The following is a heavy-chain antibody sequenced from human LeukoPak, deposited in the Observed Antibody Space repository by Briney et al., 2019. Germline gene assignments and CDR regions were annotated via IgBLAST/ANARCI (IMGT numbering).Heavy chain of an antibody. J-gene: IGHJ3*02. Sequence: GESLKISRKGSGYSFTSYRIGWVRQMPGKGLEWLGIIYPGDSDTRYSPSFQGQVTISTDKSISTAYLQWSSLKASDTAMYYCARLVVVTANDAFDIWGQGTMVTVSS. CDR3: ARLVVVTANDAFDI. CDR1: GYSFTSYR. V-gene: IGHV5-51*01. D-gene: IGHD2-21*02. CDR2: IYPGDSDT.